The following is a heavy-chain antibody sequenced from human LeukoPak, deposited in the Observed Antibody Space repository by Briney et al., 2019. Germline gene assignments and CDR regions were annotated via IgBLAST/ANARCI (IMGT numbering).Heavy chain of an antibody. D-gene: IGHD1-26*01. Sequence: ASVKVSCKASGYTFTGYYMHWVRQAPGQGLEWMGWINPNSGGTNYAQKFQGRVTMARDTSISTAYMELSRLRSDDTAVYYCASDGAYSGSVDQDYYYGMDVWGQGTTVTVSS. CDR1: GYTFTGYY. CDR2: INPNSGGT. J-gene: IGHJ6*02. CDR3: ASDGAYSGSVDQDYYYGMDV. V-gene: IGHV1-2*02.